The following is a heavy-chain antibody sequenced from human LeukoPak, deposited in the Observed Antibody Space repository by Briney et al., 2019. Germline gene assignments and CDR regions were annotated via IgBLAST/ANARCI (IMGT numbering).Heavy chain of an antibody. V-gene: IGHV3-15*07. CDR3: ATDFYDST. CDR2: IRSNSDGGTI. D-gene: IGHD3-22*01. CDR1: GFTFSNAW. Sequence: PGGSLRLSCATSGFTFSNAWMNWVRQAPGKGLEWVGRIRSNSDGGTIEYAAPVKGRFALSRDDSKNTLFLQMNSLRTEDTAVYYCATDFYDSTWGQGTLVTVSS. J-gene: IGHJ5*02.